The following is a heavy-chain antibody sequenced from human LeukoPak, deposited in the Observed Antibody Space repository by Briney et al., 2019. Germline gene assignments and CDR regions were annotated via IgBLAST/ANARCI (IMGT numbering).Heavy chain of an antibody. D-gene: IGHD4-17*01. Sequence: GASVKVSCKASGYTFTSYAMHWVRQAPGQRLEWMGWINAGNGNTKYSQKFQGRVTITRDTSASTAYMELSSLRSEDTAVYYCARNYGDYIGIMAPFDCWGQGTLVTVSS. V-gene: IGHV1-3*01. CDR2: INAGNGNT. CDR3: ARNYGDYIGIMAPFDC. J-gene: IGHJ4*02. CDR1: GYTFTSYA.